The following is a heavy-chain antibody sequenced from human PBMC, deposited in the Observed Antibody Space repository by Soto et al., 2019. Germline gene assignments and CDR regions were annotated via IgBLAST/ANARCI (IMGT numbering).Heavy chain of an antibody. CDR3: STLDSSPSGGG. D-gene: IGHD6-6*01. Sequence: EVQLVESGGGFVKPGGSLRLSCAASGFTFNNAWMSWVRQAPGKGLEWVGRIKRKADGGTTAYAAAVQGRFTISRDDSRDTLYLQMNNLKIEETAVYYCSTLDSSPSGGGGGQGTLVTVSS. V-gene: IGHV3-15*01. CDR2: IKRKADGGTT. J-gene: IGHJ4*02. CDR1: GFTFNNAW.